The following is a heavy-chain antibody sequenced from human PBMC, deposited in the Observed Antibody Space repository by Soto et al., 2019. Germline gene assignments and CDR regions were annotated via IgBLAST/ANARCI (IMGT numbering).Heavy chain of an antibody. CDR1: GGSISSSSYY. CDR2: IYYSGST. J-gene: IGHJ4*02. D-gene: IGHD3-9*01. CDR3: ARAFDFVWYFDY. Sequence: SETLSLTCTVSGGSISSSSYYWGWIRQPPGKGLEWIGSIYYSGSTYYNPSLKSRVTISVDTPKNQFSLKLSSVTAADTAVYYCARAFDFVWYFDYWGQGTLVTVSS. V-gene: IGHV4-39*01.